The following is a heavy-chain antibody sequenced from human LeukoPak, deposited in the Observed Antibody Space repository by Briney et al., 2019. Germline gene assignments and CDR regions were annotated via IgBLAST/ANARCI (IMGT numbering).Heavy chain of an antibody. D-gene: IGHD5-12*01. J-gene: IGHJ3*02. CDR1: GITFSRSW. Sequence: GGSLRLSCAASGITFSRSWMSWVRQAPGKGLEWVANIKQDGSEKSYVDSVKGRFTISRDNAKNSLYLQMNSLRAEDTAVYYCARINSGLKWGDALDIWGQGTKVTVSS. CDR2: IKQDGSEK. V-gene: IGHV3-7*01. CDR3: ARINSGLKWGDALDI.